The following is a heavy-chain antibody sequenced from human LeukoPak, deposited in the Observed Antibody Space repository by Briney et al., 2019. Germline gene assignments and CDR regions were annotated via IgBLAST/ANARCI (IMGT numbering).Heavy chain of an antibody. CDR2: MNPNSGHT. CDR1: GYTFTRYV. D-gene: IGHD1-26*01. CDR3: ARSIVGFRKRNSY. Sequence: RASVKVSCKASGYTFTRYVIIWVRQASGGGLEWMGWMNPNSGHTGYAQKLQGRVTMTRNTSISTAYMELTSLRSEDSGVSYCARSIVGFRKRNSYWGQRTLVTVPP. J-gene: IGHJ1*01. V-gene: IGHV1-8*01.